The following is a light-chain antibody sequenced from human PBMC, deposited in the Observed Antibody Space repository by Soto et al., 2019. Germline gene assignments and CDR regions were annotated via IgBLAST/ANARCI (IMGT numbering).Light chain of an antibody. V-gene: IGLV1-44*01. CDR3: AAWDDSLNGWV. CDR1: RSNIGSNA. Sequence: QSVLTQPPSASVTPGQTVTISCSGSRSNIGSNAVNWYQQIPGTAPKLLIYNNNQRPSGVPDRFSGSKSGTSASLAISGLQSEDEADYYCAAWDDSLNGWVFGGGTQLTVL. CDR2: NNN. J-gene: IGLJ3*02.